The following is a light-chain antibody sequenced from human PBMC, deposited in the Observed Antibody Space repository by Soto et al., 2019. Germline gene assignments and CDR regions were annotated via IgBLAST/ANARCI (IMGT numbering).Light chain of an antibody. V-gene: IGLV1-40*01. J-gene: IGLJ1*01. Sequence: QSVLTQPPSVSGAPGQRVTISCTGSSSNIGAGYDLHWYQQLPGTAPKLLIYGNSNRPSGVPDLFSGSKSGTSASLAITGLQAEDEADYYCQSYDSSLSGCYVFGTGTKVTVL. CDR1: SSNIGAGYD. CDR3: QSYDSSLSGCYV. CDR2: GNS.